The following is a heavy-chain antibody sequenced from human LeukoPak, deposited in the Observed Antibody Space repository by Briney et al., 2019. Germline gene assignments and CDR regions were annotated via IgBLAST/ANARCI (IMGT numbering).Heavy chain of an antibody. Sequence: SVKVSCKASGGTFSSYAISWVRQAPGQGLERMGGIIPIFGTANYAQKFQGRVTITADESTSTAYMELSSLRSEDTAVYYCASGPYYDILTGLDYWGQGTLVTVSS. V-gene: IGHV1-69*13. CDR2: IIPIFGTA. D-gene: IGHD3-9*01. CDR3: ASGPYYDILTGLDY. CDR1: GGTFSSYA. J-gene: IGHJ4*02.